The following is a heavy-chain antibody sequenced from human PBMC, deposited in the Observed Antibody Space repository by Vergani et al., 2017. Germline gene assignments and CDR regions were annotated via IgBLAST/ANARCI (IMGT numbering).Heavy chain of an antibody. CDR3: ARDQRSRNSSKWDLLRVNYYYGMDV. Sequence: QVQLVQSGAEVKKPGSSVKVSCKASGGTFSSYAISWVRQAPGQGLEWMGGIIPIFGTANYAQKFQGRVTITADESTSTAYMELSSLRSEDTAVYYCARDQRSRNSSKWDLLRVNYYYGMDVWGQGTTVTVSS. D-gene: IGHD1-26*01. CDR2: IIPIFGTA. CDR1: GGTFSSYA. V-gene: IGHV1-69*01. J-gene: IGHJ6*02.